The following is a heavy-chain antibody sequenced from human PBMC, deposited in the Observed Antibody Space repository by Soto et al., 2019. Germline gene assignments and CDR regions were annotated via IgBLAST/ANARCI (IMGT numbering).Heavy chain of an antibody. CDR3: ARDSFPTTTKGHGVYLYYGVDV. Sequence: ESGGGVVQSGRSLRLSCAASGFTLSSYAMHWVRQAPGTGLEWVAVISYDGSNKYYADSVKGRFTISRDNSKNTLDLQMNSLRAEDTAVFYCARDSFPTTTKGHGVYLYYGVDVWGQGTLVTVSS. J-gene: IGHJ6*02. V-gene: IGHV3-30-3*01. CDR1: GFTLSSYA. CDR2: ISYDGSNK. D-gene: IGHD4-4*01.